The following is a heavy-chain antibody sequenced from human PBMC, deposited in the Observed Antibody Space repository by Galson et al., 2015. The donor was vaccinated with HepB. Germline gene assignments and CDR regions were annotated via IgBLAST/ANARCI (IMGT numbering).Heavy chain of an antibody. CDR3: AREIADGWVYYFDY. D-gene: IGHD6-13*01. CDR2: INAGNGNT. Sequence: SVKVSCKASGYTFTSYAMHWVRQAPGQRLEWMGWINAGNGNTKYSQKFQGRVTITRDTSASTAYMELSSLRSEDTAVYYCAREIADGWVYYFDYWGQGTLVTVSS. CDR1: GYTFTSYA. V-gene: IGHV1-3*01. J-gene: IGHJ4*02.